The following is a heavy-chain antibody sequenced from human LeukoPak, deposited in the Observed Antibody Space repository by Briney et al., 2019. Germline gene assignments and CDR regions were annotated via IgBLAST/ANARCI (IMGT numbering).Heavy chain of an antibody. Sequence: GGSLRLSCAASGFTFSDYYMSWIRQAPGKGLEWVSYISSSGSTIYYADSVKGRFTISRDNAKNSLYLQMNSLRAEDTAVYYCARGPSMIVVVITNHYFDYWGQGTLVTVSS. D-gene: IGHD3-22*01. J-gene: IGHJ4*02. CDR1: GFTFSDYY. CDR3: ARGPSMIVVVITNHYFDY. V-gene: IGHV3-11*04. CDR2: ISSSGSTI.